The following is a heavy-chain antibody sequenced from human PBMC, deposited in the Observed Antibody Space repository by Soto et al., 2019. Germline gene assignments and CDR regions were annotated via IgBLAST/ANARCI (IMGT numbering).Heavy chain of an antibody. CDR2: ISSSSSTI. CDR3: ARASSGYYLYYFDY. J-gene: IGHJ4*02. CDR1: GFSFSSYS. D-gene: IGHD3-22*01. V-gene: IGHV3-48*02. Sequence: EVQLVESGGGLVQPGGSLSLSCAVSGFSFSSYSMNWVRQAPGKGLEWVSYISSSSSTIHYADSVKGRFTISRDNAKNSLYLQMNSLRDEDTAVYYCARASSGYYLYYFDYWGQGTQVTVSS.